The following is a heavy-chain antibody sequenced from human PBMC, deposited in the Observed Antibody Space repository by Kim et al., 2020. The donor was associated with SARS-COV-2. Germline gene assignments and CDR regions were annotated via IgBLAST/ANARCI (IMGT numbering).Heavy chain of an antibody. V-gene: IGHV1-2*06. CDR3: ARDRHTIFGVVIKGVSGPGQY. J-gene: IGHJ4*02. CDR1: GYTFTGYY. Sequence: ASVKVSCKASGYTFTGYYMHWVRQAPGQGLEWMGRINPNSGGTNYAQKFQGRVTMTRDTSISTAYMELSRLRSDDTAVYYCARDRHTIFGVVIKGVSGPGQYWGQGTLVTVSS. CDR2: INPNSGGT. D-gene: IGHD3-3*01.